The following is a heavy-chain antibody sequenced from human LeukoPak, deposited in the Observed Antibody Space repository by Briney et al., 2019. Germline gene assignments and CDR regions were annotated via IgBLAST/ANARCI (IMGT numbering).Heavy chain of an antibody. D-gene: IGHD6-19*01. Sequence: PGGSLRLSCVASGFTFSKYGMHWVRQAPGKGLEWLAIIWYDGHNKYYADSVKGRFTISRDNYKNTLFLEMTDLRAEDTAVYYCAREWGLIAVAGGPGYWGQGALVTVSS. CDR3: AREWGLIAVAGGPGY. CDR2: IWYDGHNK. J-gene: IGHJ4*02. CDR1: GFTFSKYG. V-gene: IGHV3-33*01.